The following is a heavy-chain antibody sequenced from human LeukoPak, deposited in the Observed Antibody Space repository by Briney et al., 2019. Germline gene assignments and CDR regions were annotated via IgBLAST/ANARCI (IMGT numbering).Heavy chain of an antibody. J-gene: IGHJ4*02. D-gene: IGHD3-22*01. CDR1: GFTFSSYS. V-gene: IGHV3-48*01. Sequence: GGSLRLSCAASGFTFSSYSMNWVRQAPGKGLEWVSYISSSSTTIYYADSVKGRFTISRDNAKNSLYLQMNSLRAEDTAVYYCARVLHKRNYDSSIYYGYWGQGTLVTVSS. CDR2: ISSSSTTI. CDR3: ARVLHKRNYDSSIYYGY.